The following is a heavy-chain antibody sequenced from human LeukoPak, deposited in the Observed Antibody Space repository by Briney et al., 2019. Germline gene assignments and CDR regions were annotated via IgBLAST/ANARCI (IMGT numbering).Heavy chain of an antibody. J-gene: IGHJ3*02. V-gene: IGHV3-30-3*01. CDR3: ATKSPMITYGGVGI. CDR1: GFTFSSYA. Sequence: GGALRLSCAASGFTFSSYAMHWVRQAPGKGLEWVAVISYDGSNKYYADSVRGGFTIFRDTSKNTLYLQMNSLRAEDTAVYYCATKSPMITYGGVGIWGQGTMVTVSS. D-gene: IGHD3-16*01. CDR2: ISYDGSNK.